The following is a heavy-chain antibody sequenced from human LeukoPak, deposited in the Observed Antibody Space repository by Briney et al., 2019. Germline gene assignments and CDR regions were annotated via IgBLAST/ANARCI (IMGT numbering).Heavy chain of an antibody. D-gene: IGHD1-26*01. CDR3: ARESGSYIPDAFDI. CDR1: GFTFSSYW. V-gene: IGHV3-7*01. J-gene: IGHJ3*02. Sequence: GGSLRLSCAASGFTFSSYWMSWVRQAPGKGLEWVANIKQDGSEKYYVDSVKGRFTISRDNAKNSLYLQMNSLRAEDTAVYYCARESGSYIPDAFDIWGQGTMVTVSS. CDR2: IKQDGSEK.